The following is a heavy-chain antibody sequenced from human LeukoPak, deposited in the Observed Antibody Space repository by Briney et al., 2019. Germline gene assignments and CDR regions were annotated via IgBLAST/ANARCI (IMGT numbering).Heavy chain of an antibody. CDR3: ARAFSGTTDY. CDR2: INPNDGGK. V-gene: IGHV1-2*02. Sequence: ASVKVSCKASGYTFTGYYMHWVRQAPAQGHELMGWINPNDGGKNYAQKVQGRVTMARDTSISTAYMELSRLGSDDTAVYYCARAFSGTTDYWGQGTLVTVSS. D-gene: IGHD1-1*01. J-gene: IGHJ4*02. CDR1: GYTFTGYY.